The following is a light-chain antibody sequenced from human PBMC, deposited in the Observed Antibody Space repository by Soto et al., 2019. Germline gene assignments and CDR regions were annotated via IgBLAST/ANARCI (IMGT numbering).Light chain of an antibody. J-gene: IGKJ1*01. CDR2: RSS. CDR1: QTIYSN. V-gene: IGKV3-15*01. CDR3: QQYQNLWT. Sequence: IGMTQSPATLSVSPGERATLSCRASQTIYSNVAWYQQRPGQPPRLLIYRSSSRATGIPARFSGSGSGTEFTLTINSLQSEDFAVYYCQQYQNLWTFGQGTKAEIK.